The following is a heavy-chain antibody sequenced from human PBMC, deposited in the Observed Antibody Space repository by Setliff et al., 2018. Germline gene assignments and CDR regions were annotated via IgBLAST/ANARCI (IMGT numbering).Heavy chain of an antibody. CDR1: GYRFTTYW. J-gene: IGHJ3*02. CDR3: ARDSPLQFLEWSTEHDAFDI. Sequence: GESLKISCKGSGYRFTTYWIGWVRQMPGKGLEWMGIVFSGDSDTRYSPSFQGQVTMSADKSINTAYLQWSSLKASDTAMYYCARDSPLQFLEWSTEHDAFDIWGQGTMVTVSS. CDR2: VFSGDSDT. D-gene: IGHD3-3*01. V-gene: IGHV5-51*01.